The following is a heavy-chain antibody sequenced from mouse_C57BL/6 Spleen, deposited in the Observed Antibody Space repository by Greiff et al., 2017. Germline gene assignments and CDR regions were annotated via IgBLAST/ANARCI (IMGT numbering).Heavy chain of an antibody. CDR3: ASWAFDY. CDR2: ISYDGSN. Sequence: EVKLMESGPGLVKPSQSLSLTCSVTGYSITSGYYWNWIRQFPGNKLEWMGYISYDGSNNYNPSLKNRISITRDTSKNQFFLKLNSVTTEDTATYYCASWAFDYWGQGTTLTVSS. CDR1: GYSITSGYY. J-gene: IGHJ2*01. V-gene: IGHV3-6*01. D-gene: IGHD4-1*01.